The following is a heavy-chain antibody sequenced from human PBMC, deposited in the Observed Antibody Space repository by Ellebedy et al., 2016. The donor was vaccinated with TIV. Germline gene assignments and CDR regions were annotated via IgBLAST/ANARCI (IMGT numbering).Heavy chain of an antibody. V-gene: IGHV3-23*01. Sequence: GGSLRLXCAASGFTFSSYAMSWVRQAPGKGLQWVSGISGSGGSTYYADSVKGRFTISRDNSQNTLHLDMRSLTVGDTAVYFCARVDIYYHSGRDRVGAIAMDVWGQGTTVTVSS. J-gene: IGHJ6*02. CDR2: ISGSGGST. D-gene: IGHD3-10*01. CDR1: GFTFSSYA. CDR3: ARVDIYYHSGRDRVGAIAMDV.